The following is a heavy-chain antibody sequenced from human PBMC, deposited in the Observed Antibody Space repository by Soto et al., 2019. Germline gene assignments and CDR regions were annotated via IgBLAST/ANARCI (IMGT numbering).Heavy chain of an antibody. CDR3: ATRERFLEWLLDPGFDY. CDR2: IIPMFGTA. Sequence: SVKVSCKASGGTFSSYAVSWVRQAPGQGLEWMGGIIPMFGTAKYAQEFQGRVTITADESTSTAYMELSSLRSEDTAVYYCATRERFLEWLLDPGFDYWGQGTLVTVST. D-gene: IGHD3-3*01. CDR1: GGTFSSYA. V-gene: IGHV1-69*13. J-gene: IGHJ4*02.